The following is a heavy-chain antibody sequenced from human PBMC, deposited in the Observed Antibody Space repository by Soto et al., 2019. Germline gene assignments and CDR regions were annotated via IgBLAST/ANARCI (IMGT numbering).Heavy chain of an antibody. Sequence: LRLSCAASGFTFSDYYMSWIRQAPGKGLEWVSYISSSSSYTNYADSVKGRFTIPRDNAKNSLYLQMNSLRAEDTAVYYCARVPDTAMVPNSYYFDYWGQGTLVTVSS. CDR2: ISSSSSYT. CDR1: GFTFSDYY. J-gene: IGHJ4*02. CDR3: ARVPDTAMVPNSYYFDY. D-gene: IGHD5-18*01. V-gene: IGHV3-11*06.